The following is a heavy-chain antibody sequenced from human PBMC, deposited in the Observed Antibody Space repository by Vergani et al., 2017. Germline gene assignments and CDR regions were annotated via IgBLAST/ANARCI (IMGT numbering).Heavy chain of an antibody. CDR3: ARELSYYYGSGSYDYNPYYYEGIGV. V-gene: IGHV4-61*02. D-gene: IGHD3-10*01. J-gene: IGHJ6*02. CDR1: GGSINTGAYY. Sequence: QVQLQESGPRLVRPSQTLSLTCTVSGGSINTGAYYWSWIRQPAGKGLEWIGGVYTSGMTNYNPSLKSRVTILVDRSKSQLSLKLTSVTAGDTAVYFCARELSYYYGSGSYDYNPYYYEGIGVWGPWTTVTVSS. CDR2: VYTSGMT.